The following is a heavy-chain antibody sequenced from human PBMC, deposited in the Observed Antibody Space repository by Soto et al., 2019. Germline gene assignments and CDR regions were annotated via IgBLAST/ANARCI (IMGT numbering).Heavy chain of an antibody. Sequence: EVQLVESGGGLVQPGGSLRLSCAASGFSVGSSYLYWVRQAPGRGLQWVSSIYVDGTTYYTDSVKGRFSISRDSSKNTLYLQMNSLGAEDTALYYCRKGKVGTDPNWLDPWGQGRLVTVSS. CDR3: RKGKVGTDPNWLDP. V-gene: IGHV3-66*01. CDR2: IYVDGTT. D-gene: IGHD2-21*02. CDR1: GFSVGSSY. J-gene: IGHJ5*02.